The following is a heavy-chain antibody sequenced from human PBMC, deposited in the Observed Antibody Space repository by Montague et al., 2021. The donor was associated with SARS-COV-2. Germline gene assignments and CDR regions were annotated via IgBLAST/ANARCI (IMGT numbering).Heavy chain of an antibody. CDR3: AREGGLRYFDWLLRSDYYYYGMDV. Sequence: TLSLTCTVSGGSISSGGCYWSWIRQHPGKGLEWIGYIYYSGSTYYXPSLKSRVTISVDTSKNQFSLKLSSVTAADTAVYYCAREGGLRYFDWLLRSDYYYYGMDVWGQGTTVTVSS. D-gene: IGHD3-9*01. CDR2: IYYSGST. J-gene: IGHJ6*02. V-gene: IGHV4-31*03. CDR1: GGSISSGGCY.